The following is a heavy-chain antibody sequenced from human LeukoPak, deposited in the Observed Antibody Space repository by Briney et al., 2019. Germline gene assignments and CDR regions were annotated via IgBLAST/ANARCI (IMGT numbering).Heavy chain of an antibody. CDR2: IGTMGGST. CDR3: AKGGWTLPFGP. D-gene: IGHD3/OR15-3a*01. V-gene: IGHV3-23*01. J-gene: IGHJ5*02. Sequence: GGSLRLSCAASGFTFSNFAMSWVRQAPGQGLEWVSTIGTMGGSTTYADSVRGRFTISRDNSKNTLSLHMNSLRSEDTGVYYCAKGGWTLPFGPWGQGTLVTVSS. CDR1: GFTFSNFA.